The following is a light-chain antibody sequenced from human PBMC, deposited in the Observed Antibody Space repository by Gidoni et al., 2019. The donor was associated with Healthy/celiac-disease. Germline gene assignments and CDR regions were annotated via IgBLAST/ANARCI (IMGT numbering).Light chain of an antibody. Sequence: DIQMTQSPSSLSASVGDRVTNTCRASQSSSSYLNWYQQKPGKAPKLMIYAASSVQRGVPSRFSGRGSGKDFTLTISSQQPEDFATYYWQQSYSTPRTFGQGTKVEIK. CDR1: QSSSSY. CDR2: AAS. CDR3: QQSYSTPRT. V-gene: IGKV1-39*01. J-gene: IGKJ1*01.